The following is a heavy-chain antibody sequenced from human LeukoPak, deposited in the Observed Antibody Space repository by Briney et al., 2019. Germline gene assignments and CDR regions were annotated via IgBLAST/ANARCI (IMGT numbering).Heavy chain of an antibody. D-gene: IGHD2-2*01. CDR1: GGSFSGYY. V-gene: IGHV4-59*10. CDR3: ARDQGYCSSTSCPNWYFDL. Sequence: SETLSLTCAVYGGSFSGYYWSWIRQPPGKGLEWIGRIYTSGSTNYNPSLKSRVTISVDTSKNQFSLKLSSVTAADTAVYYCARDQGYCSSTSCPNWYFDLWGRGTLVTVSS. CDR2: IYTSGST. J-gene: IGHJ2*01.